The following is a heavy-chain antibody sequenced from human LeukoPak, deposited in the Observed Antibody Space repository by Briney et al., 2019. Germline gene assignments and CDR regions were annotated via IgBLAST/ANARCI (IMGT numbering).Heavy chain of an antibody. CDR3: AKVVKVGAKLMGVHNWSDP. CDR2: ISGDGGST. J-gene: IGHJ5*02. V-gene: IGHV3-43*02. CDR1: GFTFDDYA. D-gene: IGHD1-26*01. Sequence: GSLRLSCAASGFTFDDYAMHWVRQAPGEGLEWVSLISGDGGSTYYADSVKGRFTISRDNSKNSLYLQMNSLRTEDTALYYCAKVVKVGAKLMGVHNWSDPWGQGTLVTVSS.